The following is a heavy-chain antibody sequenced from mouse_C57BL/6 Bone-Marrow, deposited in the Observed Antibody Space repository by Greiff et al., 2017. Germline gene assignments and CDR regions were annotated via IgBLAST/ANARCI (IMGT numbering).Heavy chain of an antibody. CDR3: SRLNWDVGYFDY. D-gene: IGHD4-1*01. J-gene: IGHJ2*01. V-gene: IGHV1-47*01. Sequence: VQLQQSGAELVKPGASVKMSCKASGYTFTTYPIEWMKQNHGKSLEWIGNFHPYNDDTKYNEKFKGKATLTVEKSSSTVYLELSRVTSDDSAVYYCSRLNWDVGYFDYWGQGTTLTVSS. CDR2: FHPYNDDT. CDR1: GYTFTTYP.